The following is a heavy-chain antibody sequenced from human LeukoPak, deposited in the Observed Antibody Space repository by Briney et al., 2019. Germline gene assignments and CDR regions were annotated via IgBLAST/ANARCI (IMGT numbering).Heavy chain of an antibody. V-gene: IGHV1-58*01. J-gene: IGHJ4*02. CDR1: GFTFTSSA. CDR3: AAGDSSGSLDY. CDR2: IVVGSGNT. D-gene: IGHD6-19*01. Sequence: GTSVKVSCKASGFTFTSSAVQWVRQARGQRLEWIGWIVVGSGNTNYALKFQERVTITRDMSTSTAYMELSSLRSEDTAVYYCAAGDSSGSLDYWGQGTLVTVSS.